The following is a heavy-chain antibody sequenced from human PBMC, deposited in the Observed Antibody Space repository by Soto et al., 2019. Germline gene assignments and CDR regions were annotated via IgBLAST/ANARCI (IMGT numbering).Heavy chain of an antibody. CDR3: ARRYGYSFDY. CDR2: MYNTGST. CDR1: GGSISGYY. Sequence: PSETLSLTCTVSGGSISGYYWSWIRQPPGKGLEWIGYMYNTGSTNYNPSLKSRVTISVDTSKNQFSLKLSSVTAADTAVYYCARRYGYSFDYWGQGTLVTVSS. D-gene: IGHD1-1*01. V-gene: IGHV4-59*08. J-gene: IGHJ4*02.